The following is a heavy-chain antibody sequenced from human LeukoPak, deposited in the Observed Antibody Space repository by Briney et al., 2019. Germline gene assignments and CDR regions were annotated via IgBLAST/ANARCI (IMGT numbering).Heavy chain of an antibody. V-gene: IGHV3-30*18. Sequence: GRSLRLSCAASGFTFSSYGMHWVRQAPGKGLEWVAVISYDGSNKYYADSVKGRFTTSRDNSKNTLYLQMNSLRAEDTAVYYCAKDRLAVALGPHFDYWGQGTLVTVSS. CDR1: GFTFSSYG. CDR2: ISYDGSNK. D-gene: IGHD6-19*01. CDR3: AKDRLAVALGPHFDY. J-gene: IGHJ4*02.